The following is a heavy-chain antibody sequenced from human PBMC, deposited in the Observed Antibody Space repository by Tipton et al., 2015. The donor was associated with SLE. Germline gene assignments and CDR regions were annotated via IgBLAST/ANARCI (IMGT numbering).Heavy chain of an antibody. CDR2: IRGKTHNYAT. Sequence: SLRLSCAASEFTFGDSAIQWVRLASGKGLEWVARIRGKTHNYATAFAASVRGRFTISRDDSKNTAYLQMDSLKTEDSAVYYCTRREGYGMDVWGQGTTVTVSS. V-gene: IGHV3-73*01. CDR1: EFTFGDSA. J-gene: IGHJ6*02. CDR3: TRREGYGMDV.